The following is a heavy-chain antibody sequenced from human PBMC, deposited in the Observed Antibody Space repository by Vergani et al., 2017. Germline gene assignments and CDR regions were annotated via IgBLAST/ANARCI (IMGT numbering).Heavy chain of an antibody. Sequence: QVQLVESGGGVVQPGRSLRLSCAASGFTFSSYGMHWVRQAPGKGLEWVSVIWYDGSNKYYADSVKGRFTISRDNSKNTLYLQMNSLIAEDTAVYYCERWNYNFWCVRKNWFDPWGQGTLVTVSS. J-gene: IGHJ5*02. CDR2: IWYDGSNK. D-gene: IGHD3-3*01. V-gene: IGHV3-33*01. CDR3: ERWNYNFWCVRKNWFDP. CDR1: GFTFSSYG.